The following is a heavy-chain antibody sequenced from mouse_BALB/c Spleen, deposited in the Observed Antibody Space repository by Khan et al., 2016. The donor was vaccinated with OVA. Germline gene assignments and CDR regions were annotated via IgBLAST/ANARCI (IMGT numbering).Heavy chain of an antibody. D-gene: IGHD2-4*01. J-gene: IGHJ3*01. V-gene: IGHV1-39*01. CDR2: IDPSYGYT. CDR1: GYSFTGYN. Sequence: VQLQQSGPELEKPGASAKISCKASGYSFTGYNMNWVKQSNGKSLEWIGNIDPSYGYTNYNQKFKGKATLTVDRSSSTAYMQLKSLTSEASAVDYCARLGYYYDGFAYWGQGTLVTVSA. CDR3: ARLGYYYDGFAY.